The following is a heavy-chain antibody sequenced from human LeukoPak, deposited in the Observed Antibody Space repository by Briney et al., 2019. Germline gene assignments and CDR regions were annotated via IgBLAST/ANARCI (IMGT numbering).Heavy chain of an antibody. Sequence: GGSLRLSCAASGFIFSSYGMHWVRQAPGKGLEWVAIKSSDGSDKYYADSVKGRFSISRDNSQKTLYLQMNSLRPDDTAVYYCARQKITVTVSLDYWGQGTLVTVSS. CDR3: ARQKITVTVSLDY. V-gene: IGHV3-30*03. CDR1: GFIFSSYG. D-gene: IGHD4-17*01. CDR2: KSSDGSDK. J-gene: IGHJ4*02.